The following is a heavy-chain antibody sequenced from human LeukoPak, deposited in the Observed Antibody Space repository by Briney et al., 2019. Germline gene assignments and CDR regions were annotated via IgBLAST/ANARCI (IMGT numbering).Heavy chain of an antibody. Sequence: GGSLRLSCAASGFTFSSYAMNWVRQARGKGLAGVSGISGSGGTTYYADSVKGRFTISRDNSKNTLYLQMSSLRAEDTAVYYCAKKAGSRTDQYPLDYWGQGTLVTVSS. D-gene: IGHD2-15*01. J-gene: IGHJ4*02. CDR3: AKKAGSRTDQYPLDY. CDR1: GFTFSSYA. CDR2: ISGSGGTT. V-gene: IGHV3-23*01.